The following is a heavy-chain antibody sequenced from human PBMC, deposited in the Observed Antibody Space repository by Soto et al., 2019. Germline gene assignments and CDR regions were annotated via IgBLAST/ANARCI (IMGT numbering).Heavy chain of an antibody. D-gene: IGHD3-10*01. Sequence: GGSLRLSCVASGFTFSRFAIHWVRQAPGKGLEWVAVISKDGSVKYYADSVKGRFTISRDNSESTLFLQMNSLTNEDTAVYHCARSRSGAVPDSLGFWGQGTLVTVSS. V-gene: IGHV3-30-3*01. CDR3: ARSRSGAVPDSLGF. CDR1: GFTFSRFA. CDR2: ISKDGSVK. J-gene: IGHJ4*02.